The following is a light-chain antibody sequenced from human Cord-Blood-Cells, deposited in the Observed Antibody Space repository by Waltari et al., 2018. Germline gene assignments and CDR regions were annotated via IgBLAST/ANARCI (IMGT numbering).Light chain of an antibody. Sequence: QSPATLSVSPGERATLSCRASQSVSSNLAWYQQKPGQAPRLLIYGASTRATGIPARFSGSGSGTEFTLTISSLQSEDFAVYYCQQYNNWPPLYTFGQGTKLEIK. V-gene: IGKV3-15*01. CDR3: QQYNNWPPLYT. CDR1: QSVSSN. CDR2: GAS. J-gene: IGKJ2*01.